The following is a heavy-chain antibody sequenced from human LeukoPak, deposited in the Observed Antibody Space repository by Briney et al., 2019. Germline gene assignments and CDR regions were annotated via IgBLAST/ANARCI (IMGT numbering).Heavy chain of an antibody. V-gene: IGHV3-21*01. Sequence: NAGGSLRLSCAASGFTFSAYEMNWVRQAPGKGLEWVSYITSSSSHTYYADSVKGRYTISRDNAKNSLYLQMDSLRAEDTAVYYCARDPYSGGYGAYYYYYMDVWGKGTTVTISS. CDR3: ARDPYSGGYGAYYYYYMDV. CDR1: GFTFSAYE. CDR2: ITSSSSHT. J-gene: IGHJ6*03. D-gene: IGHD1-26*01.